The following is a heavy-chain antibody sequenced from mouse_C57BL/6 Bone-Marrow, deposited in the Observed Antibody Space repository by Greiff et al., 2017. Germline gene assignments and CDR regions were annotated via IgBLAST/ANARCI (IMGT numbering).Heavy chain of an antibody. J-gene: IGHJ4*01. CDR2: INPNYGTT. Sequence: VQLQQSGPELVKPGASVKISCKASGYSFTDYNMNWVKQSNGKSLEWIGVINPNYGTTSYNQKFKGKATLTVDKSSSTAYMQLNSLTSVVSPVSYCARDYYSTYPAYYYAMVYWGQGTSVTVAS. D-gene: IGHD2-5*01. CDR1: GYSFTDYN. CDR3: ARDYYSTYPAYYYAMVY. V-gene: IGHV1-39*01.